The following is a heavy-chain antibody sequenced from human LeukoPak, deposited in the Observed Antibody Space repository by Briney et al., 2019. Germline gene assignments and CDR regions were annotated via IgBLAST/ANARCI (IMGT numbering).Heavy chain of an antibody. J-gene: IGHJ2*01. V-gene: IGHV4-59*01. D-gene: IGHD6-19*01. CDR2: IYYSGST. Sequence: SETLSLTCSVSGGSISRYYWSWIRQPPGKGLEWIGYIYYSGSTKYNPSLKSRVTISVDTSKNQFSLKLNSVTAADTAVYYCARDYSSGWLRYFDVWGRGTLVTVSS. CDR3: ARDYSSGWLRYFDV. CDR1: GGSISRYY.